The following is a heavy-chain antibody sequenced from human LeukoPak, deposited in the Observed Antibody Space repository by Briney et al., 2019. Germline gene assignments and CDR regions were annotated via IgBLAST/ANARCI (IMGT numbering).Heavy chain of an antibody. V-gene: IGHV1-46*01. CDR2: INPSGGST. CDR3: ARATLSDYYFNY. J-gene: IGHJ4*02. Sequence: ASVKVSCKASGYTFTGYYMHWVRQAPGQGLEWMGIINPSGGSTSYAQKFQGRVTMTRDTSTNTVYMELSSLRSEDTAVYFCARATLSDYYFNYWGQGTLVTVSS. CDR1: GYTFTGYY.